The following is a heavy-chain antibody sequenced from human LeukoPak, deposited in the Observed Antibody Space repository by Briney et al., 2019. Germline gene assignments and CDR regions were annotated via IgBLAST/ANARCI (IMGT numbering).Heavy chain of an antibody. J-gene: IGHJ4*02. Sequence: ASVKVSCKASGYTFTDYYIHWVRQAPGQGLEWVGILNPNDGSTNYAQKFQDRVTMTRNTSISTAYMELSSLRSEDTAVYYCARGGLRQQLVLHYWGQGTLVTVSS. CDR3: ARGGLRQQLVLHY. CDR2: LNPNDGST. V-gene: IGHV1-46*01. CDR1: GYTFTDYY. D-gene: IGHD6-13*01.